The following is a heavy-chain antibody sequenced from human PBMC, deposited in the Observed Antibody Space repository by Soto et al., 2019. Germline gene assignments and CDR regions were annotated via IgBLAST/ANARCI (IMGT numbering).Heavy chain of an antibody. CDR3: AREGSTYGSTFDY. V-gene: IGHV1-3*01. D-gene: IGHD3-10*01. Sequence: VKVSCKASGHTSTNYAVHWVRQAPGQRLEWMGRIDAGNGNTKYSQKFQGRVTITTDTSASTAYMELSSLRSEDTAVYYCAREGSTYGSTFDYWGQGTLVTVS. J-gene: IGHJ4*02. CDR2: IDAGNGNT. CDR1: GHTSTNYA.